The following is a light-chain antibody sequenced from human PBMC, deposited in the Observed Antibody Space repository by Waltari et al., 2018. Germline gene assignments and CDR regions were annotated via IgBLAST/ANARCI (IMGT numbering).Light chain of an antibody. CDR1: QSISSY. Sequence: DIQMTQSPSSLSASVGDRVTITCRASQSISSYLNWYQQKPGKAPKLLIYAASSLQSGVPSRFSGRGSGTDFTLTISSLQPEDFATYDCQQSYSTPPTFGQGTKLEIK. J-gene: IGKJ2*01. CDR3: QQSYSTPPT. V-gene: IGKV1-39*01. CDR2: AAS.